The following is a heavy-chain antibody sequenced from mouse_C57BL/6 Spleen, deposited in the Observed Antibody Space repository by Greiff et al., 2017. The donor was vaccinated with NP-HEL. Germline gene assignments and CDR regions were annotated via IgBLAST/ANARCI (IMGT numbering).Heavy chain of an antibody. CDR3: AGGYAIDS. J-gene: IGHJ4*01. Sequence: EVQLQQSGPELLKPGATVKISCNASGYSFTDYYMNWVKQNNGKSLEWIGVINPNYGTTSYNQKFKGKATLTVDQSSSTAYMQLNSLTSDDSAVYYCAGGYAIDSWRQGTSGTVSS. V-gene: IGHV1-39*01. CDR2: INPNYGTT. CDR1: GYSFTDYY.